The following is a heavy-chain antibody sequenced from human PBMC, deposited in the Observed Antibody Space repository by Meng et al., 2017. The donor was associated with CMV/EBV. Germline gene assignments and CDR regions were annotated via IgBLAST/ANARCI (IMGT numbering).Heavy chain of an antibody. CDR2: IRYDGSNK. Sequence: GGSLRLSCAASRFTFSSYGMHWVRQAPGKGLEWVAFIRYDGSNKYYADSVKGRFTISRDNSKNTLYLQMNSLRAEDTAVYYCANYCSSTSCYTRSDYWGQGTLVTVSS. CDR3: ANYCSSTSCYTRSDY. CDR1: RFTFSSYG. V-gene: IGHV3-30*02. D-gene: IGHD2-2*02. J-gene: IGHJ4*02.